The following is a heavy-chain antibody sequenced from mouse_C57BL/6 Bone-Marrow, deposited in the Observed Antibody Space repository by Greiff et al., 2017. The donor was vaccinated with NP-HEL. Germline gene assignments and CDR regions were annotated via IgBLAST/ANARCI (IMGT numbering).Heavy chain of an antibody. CDR1: GYSFTDYN. CDR3: ASWRDDGLYRAMDY. V-gene: IGHV1-39*01. D-gene: IGHD2-3*01. Sequence: VQLKQSGPELVKPGASVKISCKASGYSFTDYNMNWVKQSNGKSLEWIGVINPNYGTTSYNQKFKGKATLTVDQSSSTAYMQLNSLTSEDSAFYYCASWRDDGLYRAMDYWGQGTSVTVSS. CDR2: INPNYGTT. J-gene: IGHJ4*01.